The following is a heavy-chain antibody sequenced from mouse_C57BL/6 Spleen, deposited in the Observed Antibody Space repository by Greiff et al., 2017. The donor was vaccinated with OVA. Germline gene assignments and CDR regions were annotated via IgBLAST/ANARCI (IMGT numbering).Heavy chain of an antibody. Sequence: QVHVKQPGAELVKPGASVKMSCKASGYTFTSYWITWVKQRPGQGLEWIGDIYPGSGSTNYNEKFKSKATLTVDTSSSTAYMQLSSLTSEDSAVYYCASQGFYYGSSYWYFDVWGTGTTVTVSS. CDR2: IYPGSGST. J-gene: IGHJ1*03. CDR1: GYTFTSYW. V-gene: IGHV1-55*01. D-gene: IGHD1-1*01. CDR3: ASQGFYYGSSYWYFDV.